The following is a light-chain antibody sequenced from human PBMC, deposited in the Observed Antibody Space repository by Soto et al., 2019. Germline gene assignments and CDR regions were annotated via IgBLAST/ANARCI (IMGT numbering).Light chain of an antibody. J-gene: IGLJ2*01. Sequence: SYELTQPPSVSVAPGQTARITCGGNKIGTKSVHWYQQKPGQAPVLVVFDDSDRPSGIPARFSGSNSGNTATLTISRVEAGDEADYYCQVWDSSTDQNVVFCGGTKLTVL. CDR2: DDS. V-gene: IGLV3-21*02. CDR1: KIGTKS. CDR3: QVWDSSTDQNVV.